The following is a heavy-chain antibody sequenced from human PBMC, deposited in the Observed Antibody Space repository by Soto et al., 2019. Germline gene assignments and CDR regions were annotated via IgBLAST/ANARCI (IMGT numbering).Heavy chain of an antibody. CDR1: GDSISNLDYF. Sequence: SETLSLTCSVSGDSISNLDYFWAWIRQPPGQALEYIGYIYKSATTYYNPSFESRVAISVDTSKSQFSLHVTSVTAADTAVYFCARGRYCLTGRCFPNWFDSWGQGALVTVSS. CDR3: ARGRYCLTGRCFPNWFDS. D-gene: IGHD7-27*01. V-gene: IGHV4-30-4*01. CDR2: IYKSATT. J-gene: IGHJ5*01.